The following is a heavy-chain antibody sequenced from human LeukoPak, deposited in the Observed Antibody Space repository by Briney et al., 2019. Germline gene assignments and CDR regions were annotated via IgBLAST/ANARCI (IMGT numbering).Heavy chain of an antibody. D-gene: IGHD5-18*01. CDR1: GYNVNELS. V-gene: IGHV1-69*01. CDR2: IIPIFGTA. Sequence: SVKVSCKVSGYNVNELSIHWVRQGPGKGLEWMGGIIPIFGTATYAQKFQGRVTITAAGSTSTAYMELSSLRSEDTAVYYCAREGYSYAMRGGYFDYWGQGTLVTVSS. J-gene: IGHJ4*02. CDR3: AREGYSYAMRGGYFDY.